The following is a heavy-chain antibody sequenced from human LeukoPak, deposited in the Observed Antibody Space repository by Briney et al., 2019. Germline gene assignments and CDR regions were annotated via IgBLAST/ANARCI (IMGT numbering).Heavy chain of an antibody. J-gene: IGHJ5*02. CDR2: INHSGST. D-gene: IGHD1-26*01. V-gene: IGHV4-34*01. CDR3: ARGRRVLVGATTYNWFDP. Sequence: SETLSLTCAVYGGSFSGYYWSWIRQPPGKGLEWMGEINHSGSTNYNTSFKRRVTIPVDTSKNQFSLKRSSVTAADTAVYYCARGRRVLVGATTYNWFDPWGQGTLVTVSS. CDR1: GGSFSGYY.